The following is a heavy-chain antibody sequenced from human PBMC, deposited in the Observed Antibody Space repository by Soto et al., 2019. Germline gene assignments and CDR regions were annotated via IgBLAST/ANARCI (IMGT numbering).Heavy chain of an antibody. J-gene: IGHJ5*02. V-gene: IGHV4-31*03. D-gene: IGHD4-4*01. Sequence: SETLSLTCTVSGGSISIGGYYWSWIRQHPGKGLEWIGYIYYSGSTYYNPSLKSRVTISVDTSKNQFSLKLSSVTAADTAVYYCASFDYSNINWFDPWGQGTLVTVSS. CDR3: ASFDYSNINWFDP. CDR2: IYYSGST. CDR1: GGSISIGGYY.